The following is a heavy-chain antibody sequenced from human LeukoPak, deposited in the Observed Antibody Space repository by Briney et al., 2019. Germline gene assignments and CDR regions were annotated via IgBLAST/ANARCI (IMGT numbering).Heavy chain of an antibody. J-gene: IGHJ3*02. CDR2: INSDGSST. D-gene: IGHD1-26*01. CDR1: GFTFIIYW. CDR3: ARDLGGSYSSDAFDI. V-gene: IGHV3-74*01. Sequence: GGSLRLSCAASGFTFIIYWMYWVRQAPGRRLGWVSRINSDGSSTSYADSVKGRFAISRDNTKNTLYLQMNSLRAEDTAVYYCARDLGGSYSSDAFDIWGQGTMVTASS.